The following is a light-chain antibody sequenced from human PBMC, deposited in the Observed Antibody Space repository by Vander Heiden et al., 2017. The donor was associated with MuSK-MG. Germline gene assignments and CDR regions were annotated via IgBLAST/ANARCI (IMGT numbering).Light chain of an antibody. Sequence: EIVLTQSPGTLSLSPGERAILSCRASQSVDSKFLAWHQQKPGQAPRLLIFGASSRATGIPDRFSGSGSATDFTLTISGLEPEDFAVYYCQQDGTPPWTFGQGTKVE. CDR3: QQDGTPPWT. CDR2: GAS. CDR1: QSVDSKF. J-gene: IGKJ1*01. V-gene: IGKV3-20*01.